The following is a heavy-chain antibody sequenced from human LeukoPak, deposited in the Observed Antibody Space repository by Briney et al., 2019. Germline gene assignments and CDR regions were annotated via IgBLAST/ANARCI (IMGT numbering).Heavy chain of an antibody. CDR3: ARRYCSSTSCLIDY. V-gene: IGHV3-11*04. CDR1: GFTVSANY. J-gene: IGHJ4*02. CDR2: ISSSGTTI. D-gene: IGHD2-2*01. Sequence: PGGSLRLSCAASGFTVSANYMSWVRQAPGKGLEWVSYISSSGTTIYYADSVKGRFTISRDNAKNSLYLQMNSLRAEDTAVYYCARRYCSSTSCLIDYWGQGTLVTVSS.